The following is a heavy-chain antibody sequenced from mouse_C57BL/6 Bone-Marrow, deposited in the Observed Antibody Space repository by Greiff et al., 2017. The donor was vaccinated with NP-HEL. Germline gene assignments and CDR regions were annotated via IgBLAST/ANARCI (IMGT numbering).Heavy chain of an antibody. D-gene: IGHD1-1*01. CDR2: ISNGGGST. J-gene: IGHJ3*01. CDR1: GFTFSDYY. V-gene: IGHV5-12*01. Sequence: EVQLVESGGGLVQPGGSLKLSCAASGFTFSDYYMYWVRQTPEKRLEWVAYISNGGGSTYYPDTVKGRFTISRDNAKNTLYLQMSRLKSEDTAMYYCARHTHYYGSSPFAYWGQGTLVTVSA. CDR3: ARHTHYYGSSPFAY.